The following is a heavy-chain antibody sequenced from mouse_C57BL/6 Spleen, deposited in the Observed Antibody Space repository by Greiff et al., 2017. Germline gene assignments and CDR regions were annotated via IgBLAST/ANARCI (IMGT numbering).Heavy chain of an antibody. V-gene: IGHV5-9-1*02. CDR1: GFTFSSYA. CDR2: ISSGGDYI. Sequence: EVKLVESGEGLVKPGGSLKLSCAASGFTFSSYAMSWVRQTPEKRLEWVAYISSGGDYIYYADTVKGRFTISRDNARNTLYLQMSSLKSEDTAMYYCTRAYYYGSSYWYLDVWGTGTTVTVSS. D-gene: IGHD1-1*01. CDR3: TRAYYYGSSYWYLDV. J-gene: IGHJ1*03.